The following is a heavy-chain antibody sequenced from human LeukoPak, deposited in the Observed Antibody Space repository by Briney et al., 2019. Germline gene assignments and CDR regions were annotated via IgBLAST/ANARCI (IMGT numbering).Heavy chain of an antibody. D-gene: IGHD2-21*02. CDR1: GFTFSSYA. CDR2: ISQDAGGT. CDR3: ARVGPHIVVVTATFDY. V-gene: IGHV3-7*01. J-gene: IGHJ4*02. Sequence: GGSLRLSCSASGFTFSSYAMSWVRQVPGKGLEWVASISQDAGGTTYLDSVKGRFTISRDNAKNSLYLQMNSLRAEDTAVYYCARVGPHIVVVTATFDYWGQGTLVTVSS.